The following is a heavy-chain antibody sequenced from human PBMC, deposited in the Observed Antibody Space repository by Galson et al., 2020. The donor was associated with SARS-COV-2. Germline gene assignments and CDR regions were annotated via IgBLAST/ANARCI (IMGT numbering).Heavy chain of an antibody. D-gene: IGHD6-19*01. V-gene: IGHV3-9*01. CDR1: GFTFDDYA. J-gene: IGHJ4*02. CDR3: AKLGDGAGTFADY. Sequence: GGSLRLSCAASGFTFDDYAMHWVRQAPGKGLEWVSGISWNSGSIGYADSVKGRFTISRDNAKNSLYLQMNSLRAEDTALYYCAKLGDGAGTFADYWGQGTLVTVSS. CDR2: ISWNSGSI.